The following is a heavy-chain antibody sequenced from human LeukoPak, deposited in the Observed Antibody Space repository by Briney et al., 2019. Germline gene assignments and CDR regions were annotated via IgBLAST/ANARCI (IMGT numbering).Heavy chain of an antibody. V-gene: IGHV3-7*03. CDR3: ARTGKFDS. Sequence: GGSLSLSCAASGFTFSNYWMNWVGQAPRKGLDGVANINPDGSETYYVDAVKGRFTISRDKAKNSVYLQMKSLRAEDTAIYYCARTGKFDSWGQGPLVTVSA. CDR1: GFTFSNYW. CDR2: INPDGSET. J-gene: IGHJ5*01.